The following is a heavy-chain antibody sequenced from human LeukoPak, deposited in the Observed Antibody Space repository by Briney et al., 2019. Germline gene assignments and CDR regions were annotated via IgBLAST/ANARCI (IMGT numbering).Heavy chain of an antibody. Sequence: PGGSLRLSCAASGFTFSSYAMSWVRQAPGKGLEWVSAMSGSGASTYYADSVKGRFTISRDNSKNTLYLQMNSLRAEDTAVYYCARLAYSSGWYPTRPYFDYWGQGTLVTVSS. CDR3: ARLAYSSGWYPTRPYFDY. CDR1: GFTFSSYA. D-gene: IGHD6-19*01. J-gene: IGHJ4*02. CDR2: MSGSGAST. V-gene: IGHV3-23*01.